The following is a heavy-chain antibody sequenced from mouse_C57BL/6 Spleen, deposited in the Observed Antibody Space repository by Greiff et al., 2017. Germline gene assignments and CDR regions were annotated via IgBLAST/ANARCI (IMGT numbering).Heavy chain of an antibody. CDR1: GYTFTSYW. D-gene: IGHD1-1*01. J-gene: IGHJ1*03. CDR3: ARRDYGSSPYWYFDV. V-gene: IGHV1-50*01. CDR2: IDPSDSYT. Sequence: QVQLQQSGAELVKPGASVKLSCKASGYTFTSYWMQWVKQRPGQGLEWIGEIDPSDSYTNYNQKFKGKATLTVDTSSSTAYMQLSSLTSEDSAVYYCARRDYGSSPYWYFDVWGTGTTVTVSS.